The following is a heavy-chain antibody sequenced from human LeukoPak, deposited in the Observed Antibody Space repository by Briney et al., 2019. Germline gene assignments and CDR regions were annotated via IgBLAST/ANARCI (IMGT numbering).Heavy chain of an antibody. CDR1: GGSFSGYY. CDR2: INHRGST. Sequence: PSETLSLTCAVYGGSFSGYYWSWIRQPPGKGLEWIGEINHRGSTNYNPSLKSRVTISVDTSKNQFSLKLSSVTAADTAVYYCARHGRINWNYGRGRFDPWGQGTLVTVSS. V-gene: IGHV4-34*01. D-gene: IGHD1-7*01. CDR3: ARHGRINWNYGRGRFDP. J-gene: IGHJ5*02.